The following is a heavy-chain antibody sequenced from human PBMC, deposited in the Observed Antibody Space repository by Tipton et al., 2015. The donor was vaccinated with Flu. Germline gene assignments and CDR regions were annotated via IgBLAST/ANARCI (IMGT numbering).Heavy chain of an antibody. CDR3: AKLVYFDSSGYYRYYFDY. Sequence: TLSLTCTVSGYSISSGYYWGWIRQPPGKGLVWFGTIYHIGSPYYNPALKSRLTTSVDTSKNQYSLRLTSVTAADTAAYYCAKLVYFDSSGYYRYYFDYWGQGTRVTVST. J-gene: IGHJ4*02. CDR1: GYSISSGYY. V-gene: IGHV4-38-2*02. CDR2: IYHIGSP. D-gene: IGHD3-22*01.